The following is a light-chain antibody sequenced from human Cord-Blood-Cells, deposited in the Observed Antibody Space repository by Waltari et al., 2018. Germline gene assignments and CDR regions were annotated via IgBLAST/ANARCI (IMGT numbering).Light chain of an antibody. J-gene: IGKJ1*01. V-gene: IGKV1-39*01. CDR1: QSISSY. CDR3: QQSYSTWT. Sequence: DIQMTQSPSSLSASVGDRVTITCRASQSISSYLNWYQQKPGEAPKLLIYAASSLQSGVPSRFSGSGSATYFTLTISSLQPEDVATYYCQQSYSTWTFGQGTKVEIK. CDR2: AAS.